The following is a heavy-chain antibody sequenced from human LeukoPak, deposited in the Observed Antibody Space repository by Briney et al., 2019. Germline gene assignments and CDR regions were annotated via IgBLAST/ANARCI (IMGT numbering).Heavy chain of an antibody. J-gene: IGHJ5*02. Sequence: SETLSLTCSVSGGSISLSYYYWGWIRQPPGKALEWIGSVYYSGTTSYNPSLKSRVTISVDMSKNHFSLKLTSVTAADTAVYYCATLVPPGWFDPWGQGTLVTVSS. D-gene: IGHD1-14*01. V-gene: IGHV4-39*02. CDR1: GGSISLSYYY. CDR2: VYYSGTT. CDR3: ATLVPPGWFDP.